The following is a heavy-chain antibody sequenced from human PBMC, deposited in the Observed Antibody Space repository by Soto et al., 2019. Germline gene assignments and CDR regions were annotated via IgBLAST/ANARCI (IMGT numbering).Heavy chain of an antibody. Sequence: HPVGSLRLSCAASGFTFSSYEMNWVRQAPGKGLEWVSYISSSGSTIYYADSVKGRFTISRDNAKNSLYLQMNSLRAEDTAVYYCASGFWSGYWGIGYWGQGTLDTAPQ. D-gene: IGHD3-3*01. J-gene: IGHJ4*02. V-gene: IGHV3-48*03. CDR2: ISSSGSTI. CDR1: GFTFSSYE. CDR3: ASGFWSGYWGIGY.